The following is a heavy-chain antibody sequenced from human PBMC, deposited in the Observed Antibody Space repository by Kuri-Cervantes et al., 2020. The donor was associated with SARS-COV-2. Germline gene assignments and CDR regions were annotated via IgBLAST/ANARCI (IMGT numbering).Heavy chain of an antibody. D-gene: IGHD6-19*01. CDR1: GFTFSSYS. V-gene: IGHV3-33*08. CDR2: IWYDGSNK. CDR3: ARDIAMAEVGVAY. Sequence: GESLKISCAASGFTFSSYSMNWVRQAPGKGLEWVAVIWYDGSNKYYADSVKGRFTISRDNSKNTLYLQMNSLRAEDTAVYYCARDIAMAEVGVAYWGQGTLVTVSS. J-gene: IGHJ4*02.